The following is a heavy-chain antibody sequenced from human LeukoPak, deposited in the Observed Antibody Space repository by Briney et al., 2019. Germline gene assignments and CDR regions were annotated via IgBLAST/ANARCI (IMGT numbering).Heavy chain of an antibody. D-gene: IGHD3-22*01. V-gene: IGHV4-59*01. CDR3: ARRCWYYYDSSVEFFDY. CDR2: IYYSGST. Sequence: PSETLSLTCTVSGGSISSYYWSWIRQPPGKGLEWIGYIYYSGSTNYNPSLKSRVTISVDTSKNQFSLKLSSVTAADTAVYYCARRCWYYYDSSVEFFDYWAQGTLFTVSS. CDR1: GGSISSYY. J-gene: IGHJ4*02.